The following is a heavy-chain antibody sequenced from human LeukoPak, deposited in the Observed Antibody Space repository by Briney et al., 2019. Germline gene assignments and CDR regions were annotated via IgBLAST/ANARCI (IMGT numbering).Heavy chain of an antibody. CDR2: VYADGDT. V-gene: IGHV3-53*01. CDR1: GFTVSRNH. Sequence: GGSLRLSCAASGFTVSRNHMSWVRQAPGKGLEWLSAVYADGDTWYGDSVKGRFTISRDNSKNTLSLQMNSLRAEDTAVYYCAKDLYSSGWTPFDYWGQGTLLTVSS. D-gene: IGHD6-25*01. CDR3: AKDLYSSGWTPFDY. J-gene: IGHJ4*02.